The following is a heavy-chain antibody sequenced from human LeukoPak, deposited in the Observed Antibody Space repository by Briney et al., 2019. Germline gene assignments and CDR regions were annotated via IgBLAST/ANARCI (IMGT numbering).Heavy chain of an antibody. CDR2: INHSGST. CDR3: ARKIAAAGSSPYFDY. V-gene: IGHV4-34*01. J-gene: IGHJ4*02. D-gene: IGHD6-13*01. CDR1: GGSISNYY. Sequence: SETLSLTCSVSGGSISNYYWSWIRQPPGKGLEWIGEINHSGSTNYNPSLKSRVTISVDTSKNQFSLKLSSVTAADTAVYYCARKIAAAGSSPYFDYWGQGTLVTVSS.